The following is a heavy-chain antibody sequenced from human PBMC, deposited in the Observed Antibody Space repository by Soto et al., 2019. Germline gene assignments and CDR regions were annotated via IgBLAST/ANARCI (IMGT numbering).Heavy chain of an antibody. CDR1: GGSISSGGYY. J-gene: IGHJ6*02. V-gene: IGHV4-31*03. D-gene: IGHD4-4*01. CDR2: IYYSGST. Sequence: SETLSLTCTVSGGSISSGGYYWSWIRQHPGKGLEWIGYIYYSGSTYYNPSLKSRVTISVDTSKNQFSLKLSSVTAADTAVYYCARVGYSNYAGYYYYGMDVWGQGTTVTVSS. CDR3: ARVGYSNYAGYYYYGMDV.